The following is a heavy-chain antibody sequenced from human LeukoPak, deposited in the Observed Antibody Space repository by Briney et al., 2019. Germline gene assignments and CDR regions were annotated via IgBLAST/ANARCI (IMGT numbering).Heavy chain of an antibody. Sequence: GGSLRLSCAASGFTFSSYAMSWVRQAPGKGLEWVSAISGSGGSTYYADSVKGRFTISRDNSKNTLYLQMNSLRAEDTVVYYCAKRVGYSYGPALTFDYWGQGTLVTVSS. CDR1: GFTFSSYA. D-gene: IGHD5-18*01. CDR2: ISGSGGST. J-gene: IGHJ4*02. V-gene: IGHV3-23*01. CDR3: AKRVGYSYGPALTFDY.